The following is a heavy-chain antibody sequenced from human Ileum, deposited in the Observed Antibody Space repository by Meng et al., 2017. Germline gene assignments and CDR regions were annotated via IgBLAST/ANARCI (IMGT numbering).Heavy chain of an antibody. CDR3: ASSAPTTRLRLQT. CDR1: GDSVSSNSAA. V-gene: IGHV6-1*01. D-gene: IGHD1-26*01. J-gene: IGHJ4*02. CDR2: TYYRSKWYN. Sequence: SQTLSLTCAISGDSVSSNSAAWNWIRQSPSRGLEWLGRTYYRSKWYNDYAVSVKSRITINPDTSKNQFSLQLNSVTAADTAVYYCASSAPTTRLRLQTWGQGTLVTVSS.